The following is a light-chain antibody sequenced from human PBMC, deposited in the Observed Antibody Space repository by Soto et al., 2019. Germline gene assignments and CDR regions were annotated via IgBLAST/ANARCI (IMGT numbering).Light chain of an antibody. CDR1: QSVSSN. V-gene: IGKV3D-15*01. CDR2: GAT. Sequence: EIMMTQSPATLSVSPGERATLSCRASQSVSSNLLAWYQQKPGQAPRLLIYGATNRATGIPDRFSGSGSGTEFTLTISSLQPDDFATYYCLQVYNYPLTFGQGTKVDIK. CDR3: LQVYNYPLT. J-gene: IGKJ1*01.